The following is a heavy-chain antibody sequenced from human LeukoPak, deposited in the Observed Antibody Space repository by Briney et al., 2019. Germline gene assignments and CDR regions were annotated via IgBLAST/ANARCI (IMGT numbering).Heavy chain of an antibody. V-gene: IGHV3-7*01. CDR2: IKQDGSEK. CDR1: GFTFSSYW. CDR3: ARVSTNGWYQYYYYYYMDV. D-gene: IGHD6-19*01. Sequence: GGSLRLSCAASGFTFSSYWMSWVRQAPGKGLEWVADIKQDGSEKYYVDSVKGRFTISRDNAKNSLYLQMNSLRAEDTAVYYCARVSTNGWYQYYYYYYMDVWGKGTTVTVSS. J-gene: IGHJ6*03.